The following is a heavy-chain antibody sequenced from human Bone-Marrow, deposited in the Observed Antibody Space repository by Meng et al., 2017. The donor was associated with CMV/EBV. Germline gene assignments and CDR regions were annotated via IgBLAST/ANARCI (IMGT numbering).Heavy chain of an antibody. J-gene: IGHJ5*02. D-gene: IGHD6-13*01. Sequence: ASVKVSCKVSGYTLTELSMHWVRQAPGKGLEWMGGFDPEDGETIYEQKFQGRVTMTEDTSTDTAYMELSSLRSEDTAVYYCATGPRGSSSWFGWFDPWGQGTLVTVSS. CDR3: ATGPRGSSSWFGWFDP. V-gene: IGHV1-24*01. CDR2: FDPEDGET. CDR1: GYTLTELS.